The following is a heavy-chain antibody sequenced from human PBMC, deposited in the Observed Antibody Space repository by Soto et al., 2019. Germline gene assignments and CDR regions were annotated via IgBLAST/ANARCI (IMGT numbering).Heavy chain of an antibody. CDR1: GSTFTDYD. CDR2: MNPNRRNA. Sequence: SVKVSCKASGSTFTDYDSKWVRQAPGQGLEGVGWMNPNRRNARYAQHFQARLIMSRDTSISKALMELSGQSTEVTSLYNCGTSKLSKLTDFWGQGTLVTVSS. CDR3: GTSKLSKLTDF. J-gene: IGHJ4*02. V-gene: IGHV1-8*01. D-gene: IGHD3-9*01.